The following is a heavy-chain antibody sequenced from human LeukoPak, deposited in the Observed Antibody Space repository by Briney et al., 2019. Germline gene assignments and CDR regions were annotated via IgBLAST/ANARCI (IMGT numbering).Heavy chain of an antibody. J-gene: IGHJ4*02. Sequence: PGGSLRLSCAGSGFPFINYAIMWVRQAPGKGLEWVSGISGSGESTYYADSVKGRFTISRDNAKNTLYLQMHSLRAEDTAVYYCAKCTTDNTHYPIDYWGQGTLVTVSS. D-gene: IGHD2-8*01. CDR3: AKCTTDNTHYPIDY. V-gene: IGHV3-23*01. CDR2: ISGSGEST. CDR1: GFPFINYA.